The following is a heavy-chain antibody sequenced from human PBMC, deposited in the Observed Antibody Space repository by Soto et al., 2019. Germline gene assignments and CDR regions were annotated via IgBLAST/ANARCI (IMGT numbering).Heavy chain of an antibody. J-gene: IGHJ4*02. D-gene: IGHD5-12*01. CDR1: GGSISSYY. V-gene: IGHV4-59*01. CDR2: IYYSGST. CDR3: ARAHRERWLQFYLDY. Sequence: SETLSLTCTVSGGSISSYYWSWIRQPPGKGLEWIGYIYYSGSTNYNPSLKSRVTISVDTSKNQFSLKLSSVTAADTAVYYCARAHRERWLQFYLDYRGQGTLVTVSS.